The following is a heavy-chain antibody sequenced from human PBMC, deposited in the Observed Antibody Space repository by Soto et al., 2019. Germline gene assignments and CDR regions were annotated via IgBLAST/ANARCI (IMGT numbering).Heavy chain of an antibody. V-gene: IGHV3-7*01. J-gene: IGHJ4*02. CDR1: GITLSRDW. D-gene: IGHD2-21*02. CDR2: IRPDGSGE. CDR3: AKLLNGVTALDY. Sequence: EVQLVESGGGLVQPGGSLRLSCTASGITLSRDWMTWVRQAPGKGLEWVASIRPDGSGEYYQDSVKGRCTSSRDNTKHSLYLQSDSLRAGDTAMYFCAKLLNGVTALDYWGQGTLVTVSA.